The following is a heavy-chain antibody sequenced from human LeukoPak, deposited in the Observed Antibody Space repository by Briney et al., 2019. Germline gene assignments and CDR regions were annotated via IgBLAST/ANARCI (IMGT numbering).Heavy chain of an antibody. CDR3: ARVILILEDRYGSGSPRNWYFDL. D-gene: IGHD3-10*01. CDR1: GFTFSSYS. Sequence: GSLRLSCAASGFTFSSYSMNWIRQPPGKGLEWIGSIYYSGSTYYNPSLKSRVTISVDTSKNQFPLKLSSVTAADTAVYYCARVILILEDRYGSGSPRNWYFDLWGRGTLVTVSS. J-gene: IGHJ2*01. CDR2: IYYSGST. V-gene: IGHV4-39*06.